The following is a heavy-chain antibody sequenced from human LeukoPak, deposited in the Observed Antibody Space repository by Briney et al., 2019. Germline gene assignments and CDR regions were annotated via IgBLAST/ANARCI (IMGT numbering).Heavy chain of an antibody. CDR1: GFTFSSYA. CDR2: ISYDGSNK. CDR3: ARGRMVRGYYFDY. V-gene: IGHV3-30*04. D-gene: IGHD3-10*01. Sequence: GGSLRLSCAASGFTFSSYAMHWVRQAPGKGLEWVAVISYDGSNKYYADSVKGRFTISRDNSKNTLYLQMNSLRAEDTAVYYCARGRMVRGYYFDYWGQGTLVTVSS. J-gene: IGHJ4*02.